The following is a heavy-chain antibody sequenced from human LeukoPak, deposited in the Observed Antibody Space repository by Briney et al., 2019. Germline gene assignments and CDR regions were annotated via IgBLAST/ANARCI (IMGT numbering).Heavy chain of an antibody. V-gene: IGHV3-30*18. CDR3: AKGHSSGWYSIEY. J-gene: IGHJ4*02. CDR2: ISSDESNK. Sequence: PGGSLRLSCAASGFTFSRYGMHWVRQAPGKGLEWVAVISSDESNKFYADSVKGQFTISRDNSKNTLYLQVNSVRAEDTAVYYCAKGHSSGWYSIEYWGQGTLVTVSS. CDR1: GFTFSRYG. D-gene: IGHD6-19*01.